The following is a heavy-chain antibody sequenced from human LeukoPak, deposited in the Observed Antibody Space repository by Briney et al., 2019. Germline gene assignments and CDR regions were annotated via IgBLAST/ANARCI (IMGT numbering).Heavy chain of an antibody. CDR3: ARVDFWSGFDY. V-gene: IGHV1-69*05. CDR2: IIPIFGTA. D-gene: IGHD3-3*01. CDR1: GGTFSSYA. J-gene: IGHJ4*02. Sequence: ASVKVSCKASGGTFSSYAISWERQAPGQGLEWMGGIIPIFGTANYAQKFQGRVTITTDESTSTAYVELSSLRSEDTAVYYCARVDFWSGFDYWGQGTLVTVSS.